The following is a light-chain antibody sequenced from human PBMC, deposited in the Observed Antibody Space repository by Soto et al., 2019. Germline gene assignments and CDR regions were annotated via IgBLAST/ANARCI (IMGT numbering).Light chain of an antibody. CDR2: DTS. Sequence: EVVLTQSPGTLSLSPGERATLSCRASQSVSGSYLAWYQQKPGQAPRLLIYDTSRRAPGIPDRFSGSGSGADFTLTINRLEPEDFAVYFCQQYGNSPITFGQGTRLEIK. CDR1: QSVSGSY. J-gene: IGKJ5*01. V-gene: IGKV3-20*01. CDR3: QQYGNSPIT.